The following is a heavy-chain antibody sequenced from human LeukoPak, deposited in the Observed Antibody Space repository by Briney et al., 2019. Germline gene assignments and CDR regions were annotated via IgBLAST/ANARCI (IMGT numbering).Heavy chain of an antibody. CDR3: AKDFEHGDRGVTPRCADY. J-gene: IGHJ4*02. D-gene: IGHD3-9*01. CDR2: IRYDGSNK. CDR1: GFTFSSYG. V-gene: IGHV3-30*02. Sequence: GGSLRLSCAASGFTFSSYGMHWVRQAPGKGLEWVAFIRYDGSNKYYADSVKGRFTISRDNSKNTLYLQMNSLRAEDTAVYYCAKDFEHGDRGVTPRCADYWGQGTLVTVSS.